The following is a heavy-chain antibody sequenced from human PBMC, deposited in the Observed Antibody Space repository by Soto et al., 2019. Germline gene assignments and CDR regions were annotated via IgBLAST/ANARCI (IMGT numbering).Heavy chain of an antibody. CDR3: ATVVGYCSGGSCSYYYYYGMDV. V-gene: IGHV3-30*03. CDR2: ISYDGSNK. CDR1: GFTFSSYG. D-gene: IGHD2-15*01. J-gene: IGHJ6*02. Sequence: QVQLVESGGGVVQPGRSLRLSCAASGFTFSSYGMHWVRQAPGKGLELVAVISYDGSNKYYADSVKGRFTISRDNSKNTLYLQMHSLRAEDTAVYYCATVVGYCSGGSCSYYYYYGMDVWGQGTTVTVSS.